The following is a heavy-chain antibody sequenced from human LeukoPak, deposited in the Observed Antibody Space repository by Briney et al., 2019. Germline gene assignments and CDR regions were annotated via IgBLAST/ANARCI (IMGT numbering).Heavy chain of an antibody. CDR2: IIPIFGTA. Sequence: VASVKVSCKASGGTFSSYAISWVRQAPGQGLEWMGGIIPIFGTANYAQKFQGRVTITTDESTSTAYMELSSLRSEDTAVYYCARGLGYCSCTSCYRFIFDYWGQGTLVTVSS. V-gene: IGHV1-69*05. J-gene: IGHJ4*02. CDR3: ARGLGYCSCTSCYRFIFDY. CDR1: GGTFSSYA. D-gene: IGHD2-2*02.